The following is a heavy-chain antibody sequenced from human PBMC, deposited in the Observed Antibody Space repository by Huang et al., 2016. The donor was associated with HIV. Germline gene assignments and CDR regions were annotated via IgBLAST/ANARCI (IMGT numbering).Heavy chain of an antibody. CDR2: SSASMGDT. J-gene: IGHJ3*02. D-gene: IGHD3-22*01. CDR1: GYTFTSYG. CDR3: ARDPKYHRIGYYRQRRGIDI. Sequence: QIQLMQSGPELKQPGASVKVSCKASGYTFTSYGITWVRQAPGQGPEWMGCSSASMGDTDCAQKFQGRVTLTTDTSTNRAYMELRSLRSDDTAKYYCARDPKYHRIGYYRQRRGIDIWGQGTMVIVSS. V-gene: IGHV1-18*01.